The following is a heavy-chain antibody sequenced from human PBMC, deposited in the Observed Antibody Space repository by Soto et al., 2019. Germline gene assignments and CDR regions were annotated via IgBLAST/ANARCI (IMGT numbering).Heavy chain of an antibody. Sequence: GASVKVSCKASGYTFSSYTISWVRQAPGQGLEWMGRIIPNIGNTNYAQKLQGRVTMTTDTSTSTAYMELRSLRSDDTAVYYFSRVHAVLRFLEWLSFDYMDVWGKGTTVTVSS. CDR1: GYTFSSYT. V-gene: IGHV1-18*01. CDR3: SRVHAVLRFLEWLSFDYMDV. J-gene: IGHJ6*03. D-gene: IGHD3-3*01. CDR2: IIPNIGNT.